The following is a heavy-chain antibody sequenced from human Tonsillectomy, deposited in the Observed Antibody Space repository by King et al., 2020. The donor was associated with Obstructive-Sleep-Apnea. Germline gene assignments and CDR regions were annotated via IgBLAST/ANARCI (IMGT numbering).Heavy chain of an antibody. J-gene: IGHJ5*02. V-gene: IGHV4-30-4*01. CDR1: GGPVNSGGYY. D-gene: IGHD4-17*01. CDR3: ARDYAQDHGDHLDT. CDR2: IFYNGNT. Sequence: VQLQESGPRLVKPSQTLSLICTVSGGPVNSGGYYWNWIRQPPGKGLEWIGYIFYNGNTYYNPSLKSRVTMSVDTSKDQFSLNLTSVTAADTAVYYCARDYAQDHGDHLDTWGQGTLVTVSS.